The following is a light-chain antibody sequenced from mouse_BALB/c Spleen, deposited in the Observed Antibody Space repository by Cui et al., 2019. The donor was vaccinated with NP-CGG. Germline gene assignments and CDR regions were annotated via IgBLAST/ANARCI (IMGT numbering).Light chain of an antibody. V-gene: IGLV1*01. J-gene: IGLJ1*01. CDR2: GTN. CDR1: TGAVTTSNY. CDR3: ALWYSNHWV. Sequence: QAVLTQESPLTTSPGETVTLTCRSNTGAVTTSNYANWVQEKPDHLFTGLIGGTNNRAPGVPARCSGSLIGDKAALTITGAQTEDEAIYFCALWYSNHWVFGGGTKLTVL.